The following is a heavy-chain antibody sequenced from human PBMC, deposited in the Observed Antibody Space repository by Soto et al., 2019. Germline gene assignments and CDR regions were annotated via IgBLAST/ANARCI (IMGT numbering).Heavy chain of an antibody. D-gene: IGHD4-17*01. CDR1: GGSLSSYY. CDR3: ASVESAHYGRFDY. V-gene: IGHV4-59*01. CDR2: MYYIGST. Sequence: PSETLSLTCTVSGGSLSSYYWTWIRQPPGKGLEWIGHMYYIGSTSYNPSLKSRVTISVDTSKNQFALRLTSVTAADTAVYYRASVESAHYGRFDYWGQGTLVTVSS. J-gene: IGHJ4*02.